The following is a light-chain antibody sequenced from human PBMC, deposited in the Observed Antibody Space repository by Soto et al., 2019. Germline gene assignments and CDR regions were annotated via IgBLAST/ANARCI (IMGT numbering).Light chain of an antibody. CDR2: AAS. J-gene: IGKJ4*01. CDR3: QQANTFPLT. V-gene: IGKV1D-12*01. Sequence: DIQMTQSPSSVSASVGDRVTITCRASQDIVGWLAWHQQKPGKAPTLLTYAASSLHSGVPSRFSGSGSGTEFTLTISSLQPEDFATYYCQQANTFPLTFGGGTKVEIK. CDR1: QDIVGW.